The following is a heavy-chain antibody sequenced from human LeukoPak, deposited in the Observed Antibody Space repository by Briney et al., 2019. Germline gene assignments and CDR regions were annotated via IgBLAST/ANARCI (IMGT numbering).Heavy chain of an antibody. CDR1: GFTFSSYA. CDR2: ISSNGGST. D-gene: IGHD3-22*01. CDR3: ATAPYDADAFDI. Sequence: GGSLRLSCAASGFTFSSYAMHWVRQAPGKRLEYVSVISSNGGSTYYANSVKGRFTISRDNSKNTLYLHMGSLGAEDMAVYYCATAPYDADAFDIWGQGTMVTVSS. J-gene: IGHJ3*02. V-gene: IGHV3-64*01.